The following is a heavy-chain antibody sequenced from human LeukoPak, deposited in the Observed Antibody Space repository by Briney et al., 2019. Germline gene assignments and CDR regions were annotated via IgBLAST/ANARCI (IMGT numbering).Heavy chain of an antibody. Sequence: PSETLSLTCTVSGGSISSSSYYWGWIRQPPGKGLEWIGSIYYSGSTYYNPSLKSRVTISVDTSKNQFSLRLSSVTAADTAVYYCARGSPYDSSGYYRGYYYYYMDVWGKGTTVTVSS. CDR2: IYYSGST. CDR3: ARGSPYDSSGYYRGYYYYYMDV. D-gene: IGHD3-22*01. V-gene: IGHV4-39*07. J-gene: IGHJ6*03. CDR1: GGSISSSSYY.